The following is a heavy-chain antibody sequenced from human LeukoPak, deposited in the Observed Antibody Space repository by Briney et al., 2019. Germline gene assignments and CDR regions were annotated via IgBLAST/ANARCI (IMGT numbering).Heavy chain of an antibody. D-gene: IGHD2-2*01. CDR3: ARGSKYCSSTSCYRNWFDP. Sequence: XXXSNRYYADSVKGRFTISRDNSKNTLDLQMNSLRPEDTAVYYCARGSKYCSSTSCYRNWFDPWGQGTLVTVSS. V-gene: IGHV3-30*03. J-gene: IGHJ5*02. CDR2: XXXSNR.